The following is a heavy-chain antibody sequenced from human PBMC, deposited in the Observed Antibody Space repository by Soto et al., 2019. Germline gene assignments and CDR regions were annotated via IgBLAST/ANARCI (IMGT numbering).Heavy chain of an antibody. CDR1: GGSISSSSYY. D-gene: IGHD2-8*01. CDR3: ARQDLGYCTNGVCYGAFDI. V-gene: IGHV4-39*01. J-gene: IGHJ3*02. CDR2: IYYSGST. Sequence: SETLSLTCTVSGGSISSSSYYWGWIRQPPGKGLEWIGSIYYSGSTYYNPSLKSRVTISVDTSKNQFSLKLSSVTAADTAVYYCARQDLGYCTNGVCYGAFDIWGQGTMVTVSS.